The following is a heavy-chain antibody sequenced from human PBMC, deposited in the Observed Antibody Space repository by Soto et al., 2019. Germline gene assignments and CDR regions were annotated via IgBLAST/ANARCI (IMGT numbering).Heavy chain of an antibody. CDR3: ARDGAVAGYYFDY. Sequence: QVQLVESGGGVVQPGRSLRLSCAASGFTFSSYAMHWVRQAPGKGLEWVAVISYDGSNKYYADSVKGRFTISRDNSKNTLYLHMNSLRAEDTAVYYCARDGAVAGYYFDYWGQGTLVTVSS. D-gene: IGHD6-19*01. J-gene: IGHJ4*02. CDR1: GFTFSSYA. V-gene: IGHV3-30-3*01. CDR2: ISYDGSNK.